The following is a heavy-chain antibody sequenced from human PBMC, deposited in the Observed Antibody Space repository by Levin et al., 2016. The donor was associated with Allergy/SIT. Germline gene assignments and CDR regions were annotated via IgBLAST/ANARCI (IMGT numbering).Heavy chain of an antibody. Sequence: ASVKVSCKASGYNFAFYGITWVRQAPGQGLEWMGRISGYNGNTNYAQKFQGRVTMTTDTSTSTVYMELRSLRSDDTGVYYCARDWDYGKIDYWGQGTLVTVSS. V-gene: IGHV1-18*01. CDR1: GYNFAFYG. CDR2: ISGYNGNT. CDR3: ARDWDYGKIDY. D-gene: IGHD3-16*01. J-gene: IGHJ4*02.